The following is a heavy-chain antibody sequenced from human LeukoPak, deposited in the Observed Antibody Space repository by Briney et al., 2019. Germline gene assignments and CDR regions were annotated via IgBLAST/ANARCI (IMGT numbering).Heavy chain of an antibody. V-gene: IGHV4-4*07. Sequence: SETLSLTCTVSGDSIRSYYWSWIRQPAGKGLEWIGRIYTSGSTNYKPALQSRVSMSVDTSKNQFSLKLTSVTAADTAQYYCARSIAVTGRLDSWGQGILVTVSS. J-gene: IGHJ4*02. CDR2: IYTSGST. CDR1: GDSIRSYY. CDR3: ARSIAVTGRLDS. D-gene: IGHD6-19*01.